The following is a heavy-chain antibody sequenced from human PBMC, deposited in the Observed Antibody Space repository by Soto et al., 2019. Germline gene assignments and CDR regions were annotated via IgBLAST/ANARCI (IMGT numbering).Heavy chain of an antibody. CDR3: ARRAIQGPIDY. J-gene: IGHJ4*02. CDR2: IYYSGTT. CDR1: GYSISSSNW. V-gene: IGHV4-28*01. Sequence: QVQLQESGPGLVKPSDTLSLSCAVSGYSISSSNWRGWIRQPPGKGLEWIGYIYYSGTTYYNPSLKSRVTMSVATSKNQFSLKLTSVTDVDTAVYYCARRAIQGPIDYWGQGTLVTVSS.